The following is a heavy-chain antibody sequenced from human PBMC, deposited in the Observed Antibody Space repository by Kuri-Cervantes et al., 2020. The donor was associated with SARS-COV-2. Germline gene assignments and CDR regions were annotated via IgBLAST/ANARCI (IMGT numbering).Heavy chain of an antibody. D-gene: IGHD1-26*01. Sequence: GESLKISCAASEFIFSSSWMSWVRQAPGKGLEWVAVISYDGSNKYYADSVKGRFTISRDNSKNTLYLQMNSLRAEDTAVYYCARGMGAGATSWSFDYWGQGTLVTVSS. CDR1: EFIFSSSW. CDR2: ISYDGSNK. CDR3: ARGMGAGATSWSFDY. J-gene: IGHJ4*02. V-gene: IGHV3-30-3*01.